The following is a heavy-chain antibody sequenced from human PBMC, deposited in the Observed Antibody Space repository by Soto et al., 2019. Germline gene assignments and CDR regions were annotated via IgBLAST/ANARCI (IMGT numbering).Heavy chain of an antibody. J-gene: IGHJ4*02. CDR1: GGSISSYY. CDR2: IYYSGST. D-gene: IGHD6-25*01. V-gene: IGHV4-59*01. Sequence: PSETLSLTCTVSGGSISSYYWSWIRQPPGKGLEWIGYIYYSGSTNYNPSLKSRVTISVDTSKNQFSLKLSSVAAAETAVYYCAGIAAGPLVIYYFDYWGQGTLVTVSS. CDR3: AGIAAGPLVIYYFDY.